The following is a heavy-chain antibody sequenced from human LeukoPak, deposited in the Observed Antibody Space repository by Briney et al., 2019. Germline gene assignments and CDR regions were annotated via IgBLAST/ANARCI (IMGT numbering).Heavy chain of an antibody. J-gene: IGHJ6*02. D-gene: IGHD6-13*01. CDR3: AGGYSSSWYDYYYYYGMDV. CDR2: IYYSGST. Sequence: SQTLSLTCTVSGGSISSGSYYWSWIRQHPGKGLEWIGYIYYSGSTYYNPSLKSRVTISVDTSKNQFSLKLSSVTAADTAVYYCAGGYSSSWYDYYYYYGMDVWGQGTTVTVSS. V-gene: IGHV4-31*03. CDR1: GGSISSGSYY.